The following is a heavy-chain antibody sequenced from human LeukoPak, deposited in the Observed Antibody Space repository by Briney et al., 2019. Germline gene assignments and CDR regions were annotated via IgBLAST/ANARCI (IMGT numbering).Heavy chain of an antibody. CDR2: IIPIFGTA. V-gene: IGHV1-69*13. CDR1: GGTFSSYA. Sequence: GASVKVSCKASGGTFSSYAISWVRQAPGQGLEWMGGIIPIFGTANYAQKFQGRVTMTADESTSTAYMKLSSLRSEDTAVYYCASVKKYYDFWSGYYTGYYYYYMDVWGKGTTVTVSS. J-gene: IGHJ6*03. CDR3: ASVKKYYDFWSGYYTGYYYYYMDV. D-gene: IGHD3-3*01.